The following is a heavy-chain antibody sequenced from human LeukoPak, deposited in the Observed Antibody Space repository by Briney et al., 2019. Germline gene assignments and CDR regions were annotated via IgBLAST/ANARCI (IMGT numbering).Heavy chain of an antibody. CDR2: IIPNSGAT. CDR3: AGQWGATYRDY. Sequence: VSVKVPCQDCGYTFTDYYMHGVGQAAGQGLEWMGWIIPNSGATNYAHHLQGRVTMTRDTSIRTAYMEPKRLTSDDHAVYLCAGQWGATYRDYLGQGTLVSV. CDR1: GYTFTDYY. D-gene: IGHD1-26*01. J-gene: IGHJ4*02. V-gene: IGHV1-2*02.